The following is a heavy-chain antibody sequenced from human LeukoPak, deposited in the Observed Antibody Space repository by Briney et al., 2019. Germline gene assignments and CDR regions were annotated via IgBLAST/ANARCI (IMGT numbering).Heavy chain of an antibody. D-gene: IGHD3-22*01. CDR2: IDSSGNT. CDR1: GGSISSGSYF. V-gene: IGHV4-61*02. CDR3: ARDSYDSSGYQSYFQH. Sequence: SETLSLTCTVSGGSISSGSYFWSWIRQSAGRGLEWIGRIDSSGNTNYNPSLKSRVTMSLDTSKNQFSLKLSSVTAADTAVYYCARDSYDSSGYQSYFQHWGQGTLVTVSS. J-gene: IGHJ1*01.